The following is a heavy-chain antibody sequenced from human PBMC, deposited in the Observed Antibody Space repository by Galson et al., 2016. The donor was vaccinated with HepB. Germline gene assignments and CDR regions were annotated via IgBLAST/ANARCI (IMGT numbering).Heavy chain of an antibody. Sequence: SLRLSCAASGFRFSTFWLSWVRLAPGKGLEWVANIDEEGTETYYVEPVKGRFTISRDNAKNSLYLQMSSLRAEDTAVYYCARDRLRTKYIGLDVWGQGTTVTVSS. CDR1: GFRFSTFW. V-gene: IGHV3-7*03. J-gene: IGHJ6*02. CDR2: IDEEGTET. CDR3: ARDRLRTKYIGLDV. D-gene: IGHD1-1*01.